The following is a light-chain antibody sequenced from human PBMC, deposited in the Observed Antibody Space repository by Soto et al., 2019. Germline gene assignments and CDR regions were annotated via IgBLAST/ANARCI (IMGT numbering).Light chain of an antibody. J-gene: IGLJ1*01. Sequence: QSVLTQPPSASGSPGQSVTISCTGTSSDVGRYNYVSWYQHHPGKAPKLIIYDVSQRPSGVPDRFSGSKSGNTASLTVSGLQAVDEADCYRNSYADSKTYVCGTGTKVTVL. CDR3: NSYADSKTYV. V-gene: IGLV2-8*01. CDR2: DVS. CDR1: SSDVGRYNY.